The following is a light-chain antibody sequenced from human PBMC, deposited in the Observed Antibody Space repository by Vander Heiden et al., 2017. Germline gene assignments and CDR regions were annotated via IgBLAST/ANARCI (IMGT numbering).Light chain of an antibody. V-gene: IGKV1-39*01. CDR3: QHSYSAPYT. CDR2: AAS. Sequence: DIQMTQSPSSLSASVGDRVTITCRASQSSTSYLNWYQQKPGEAPKLLIYAASTLESGVPSRFSGSGSGTDFTLTISSLQPEDFATYYCQHSYSAPYTFGQRTKLEIK. J-gene: IGKJ2*01. CDR1: QSSTSY.